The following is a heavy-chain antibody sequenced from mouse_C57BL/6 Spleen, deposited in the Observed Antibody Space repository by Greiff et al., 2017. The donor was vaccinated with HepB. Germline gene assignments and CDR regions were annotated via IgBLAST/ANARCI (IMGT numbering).Heavy chain of an antibody. J-gene: IGHJ3*01. CDR2: IDPENGDT. V-gene: IGHV14-4*01. CDR3: IFYYYGSSYGFAY. CDR1: GFNIKDDY. Sequence: VQLQQSGAELVRPGASVKLSCTASGFNIKDDYMHWVKQRPEQGLEWIGWIDPENGDTEYASKFQGKATITADTSSNTAYLQLSSLTSEDTAVDFCIFYYYGSSYGFAYWGQGTLVTVSA. D-gene: IGHD1-1*01.